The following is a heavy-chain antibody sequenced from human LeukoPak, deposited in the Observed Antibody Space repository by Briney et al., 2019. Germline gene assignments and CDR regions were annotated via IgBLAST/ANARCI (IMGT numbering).Heavy chain of an antibody. V-gene: IGHV3-15*07. CDR3: AQGSGFYYDY. Sequence: GGSLRLSCAVSGLSLRNVWMNWLRQAPGKGLEWVGLIKRETDGGTTDFAAPVKGRFTIPRDDSKNTLYLQMNRLTSEDTAVYYCAQGSGFYYDYWGQGTLVTVSS. D-gene: IGHD3-22*01. CDR1: GLSLRNVW. CDR2: IKRETDGGTT. J-gene: IGHJ4*02.